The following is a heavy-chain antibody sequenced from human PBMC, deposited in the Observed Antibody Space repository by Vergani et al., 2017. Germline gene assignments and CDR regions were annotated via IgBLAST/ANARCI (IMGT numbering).Heavy chain of an antibody. CDR3: ARDVGFYDSSGYWVYYFDY. J-gene: IGHJ4*02. CDR2: IKQDGSEK. V-gene: IGHV3-7*01. CDR1: GFTFSSYD. Sequence: VQLVESGGGVVQPGRSLRLSCAASGFTFSSYDMHWVRQAPGKGLEWVANIKQDGSEKYYVDSVKGRFTISRDNAKNSLYLQMNSLRAEDTAVYYCARDVGFYDSSGYWVYYFDYWGQGTLVTVSS. D-gene: IGHD3-22*01.